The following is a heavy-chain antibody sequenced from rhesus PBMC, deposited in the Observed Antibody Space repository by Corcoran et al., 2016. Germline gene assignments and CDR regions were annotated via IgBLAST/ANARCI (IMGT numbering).Heavy chain of an antibody. J-gene: IGHJ4*01. D-gene: IGHD6-25*01. CDR2: TISCTCCCT. CDR1: GYSISSGYG. CDR3: ASNSGRWGYSFGY. Sequence: QVQLQESGPGLVRPSETQALTCAVSGYSISSGYGWSRIRQAPGQGLEWIGGIGTISCTCCCTNHDPSLQSRVTISKDPFQYPFSLKLGAVTAAGPALYFCASNSGRWGYSFGYWGQGGLVTVSP. V-gene: IGHV4-127*01.